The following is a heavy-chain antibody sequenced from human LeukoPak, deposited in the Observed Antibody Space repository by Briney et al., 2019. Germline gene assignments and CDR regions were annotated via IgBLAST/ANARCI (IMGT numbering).Heavy chain of an antibody. J-gene: IGHJ6*03. D-gene: IGHD6-13*01. CDR1: GFTFSSYG. CDR2: IRYDGSNK. V-gene: IGHV3-30*02. CDR3: AKDHRASSSWYYYYYMDV. Sequence: GGSLRLSCAASGFTFSSYGMHWVRQAPGQGLEWVAFIRYDGSNKYYADSVKGRFTISRDNSKNTLYLQMNSLRAEDTAVYYCAKDHRASSSWYYYYYMDVWGKGTTVTISS.